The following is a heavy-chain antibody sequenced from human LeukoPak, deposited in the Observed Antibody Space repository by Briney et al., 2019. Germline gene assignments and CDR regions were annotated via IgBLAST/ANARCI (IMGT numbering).Heavy chain of an antibody. Sequence: GGSLRLSCAASGFTFSSDSMNWVRQAPGKGLEWVLSISSSSSYIYYADSVKGRFTISRDNAKNSLYLQMNSLRAEDTAVYYCARDIAVAGRNFDYWGQGTLVTVSS. J-gene: IGHJ4*02. CDR2: ISSSSSYI. D-gene: IGHD6-19*01. CDR3: ARDIAVAGRNFDY. CDR1: GFTFSSDS. V-gene: IGHV3-21*01.